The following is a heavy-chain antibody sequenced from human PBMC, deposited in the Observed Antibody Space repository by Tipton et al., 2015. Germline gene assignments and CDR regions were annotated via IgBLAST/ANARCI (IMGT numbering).Heavy chain of an antibody. CDR2: IYPGDSHT. CDR3: ARHVSFYYDTHGSDALDI. D-gene: IGHD3-22*01. V-gene: IGHV5-51*01. Sequence: QSGAEVKKPGESLKISCKGSGYSFSNYWIGWVRQMPGKGLEWMGIIYPGDSHTRYNPSFQGQVTISADKSISTAYLHWSSLKASDTAMYYCARHVSFYYDTHGSDALDIWAQGTMVTVS. J-gene: IGHJ3*02. CDR1: GYSFSNYW.